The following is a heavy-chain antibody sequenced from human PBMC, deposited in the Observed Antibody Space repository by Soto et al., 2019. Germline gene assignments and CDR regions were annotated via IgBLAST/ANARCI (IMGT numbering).Heavy chain of an antibody. CDR1: GFTFSSYG. J-gene: IGHJ6*02. D-gene: IGHD6-19*01. CDR2: ISYNGSNK. CDR3: AKGSGVAVAGTELNMDV. Sequence: PGGSLRLSCAASGFTFSSYGMHWVRQAPGKGLEWVAVISYNGSNKYYADSVKGRFTISRDNSKNTLYLQMNSLRAEGTAVYYCAKGSGVAVAGTELNMDVWGQGTTVTVSS. V-gene: IGHV3-30*18.